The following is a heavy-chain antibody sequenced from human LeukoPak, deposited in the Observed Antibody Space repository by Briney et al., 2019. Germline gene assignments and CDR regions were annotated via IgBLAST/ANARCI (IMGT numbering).Heavy chain of an antibody. D-gene: IGHD5-18*01. J-gene: IGHJ4*02. CDR3: ARDADGQLWLRY. Sequence: ASVKVSCKASGYTFTGYYMHWVRQAPGQGLEWMGWINPNSGGTNYAQKFQGRVTMTRDTSISTAYMELGRLRSDDTAVYYCARDADGQLWLRYWGQGTLVTVSS. CDR2: INPNSGGT. CDR1: GYTFTGYY. V-gene: IGHV1-2*02.